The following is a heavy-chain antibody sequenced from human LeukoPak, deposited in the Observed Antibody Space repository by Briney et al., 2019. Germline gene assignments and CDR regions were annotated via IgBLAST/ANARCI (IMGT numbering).Heavy chain of an antibody. J-gene: IGHJ4*02. CDR1: GFTFSSSS. Sequence: SGGSLRLSCAASGFTFSSSSMNWVRQAPGKGLEWVSSISSTRIYKYYADSVKGRFTISRDNTKNSLCLQMNSLRAEDTAIYYCARDPRIYCTNGICRDDYFDNWGQGTLVTVSS. V-gene: IGHV3-21*01. CDR2: ISSTRIYK. D-gene: IGHD2-8*01. CDR3: ARDPRIYCTNGICRDDYFDN.